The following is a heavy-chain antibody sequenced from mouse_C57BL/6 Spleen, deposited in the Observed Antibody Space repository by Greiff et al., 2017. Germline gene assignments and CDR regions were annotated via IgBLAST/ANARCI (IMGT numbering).Heavy chain of an antibody. J-gene: IGHJ2*01. D-gene: IGHD1-1*01. Sequence: VQLQQSGAELVKPGAPVRISCKAPGSAFRSNWLNWVKQRPGKGLEGFGQIYPGDGDTNYNGKFKGKATLTADKSSSTAYMQLSSLTSEDSAVYFCARSGTTVVATNWGQGTTLTVSS. CDR1: GSAFRSNW. V-gene: IGHV1-80*01. CDR3: ARSGTTVVATN. CDR2: IYPGDGDT.